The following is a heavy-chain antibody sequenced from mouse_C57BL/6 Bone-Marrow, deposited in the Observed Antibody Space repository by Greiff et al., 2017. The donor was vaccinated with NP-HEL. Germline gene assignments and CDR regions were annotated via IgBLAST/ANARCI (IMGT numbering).Heavy chain of an antibody. CDR2: LDPSDSFT. Sequence: QVQLQQPGAELVRPGTSVKLSCKASGYTFTSYWMHWVKQRPGQGLEWIGVLDPSDSFTNYNPKFKGKATLTVDTSSSTAYMQLSSLTSEDSAVDYCARYGNYPWYFDYWGQGTTLTVSA. J-gene: IGHJ2*01. CDR1: GYTFTSYW. CDR3: ARYGNYPWYFDY. V-gene: IGHV1-59*01. D-gene: IGHD2-1*01.